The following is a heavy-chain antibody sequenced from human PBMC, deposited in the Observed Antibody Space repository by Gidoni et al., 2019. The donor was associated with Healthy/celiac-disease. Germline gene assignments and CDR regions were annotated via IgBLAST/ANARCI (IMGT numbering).Heavy chain of an antibody. CDR1: AFTFSSCW. Sequence: EVHLAQSGCGLLQPGGSLRLSCPASAFTFSSCWMRGGRLAPGKGVEWGANRKQDGSEKYYEDSVKGRFTISRDNAKNSLYLKLNSLRAEDTAVYYCARGLTVTTFDYWGQGTLVTVSS. V-gene: IGHV3-7*01. D-gene: IGHD4-17*01. CDR2: RKQDGSEK. CDR3: ARGLTVTTFDY. J-gene: IGHJ4*02.